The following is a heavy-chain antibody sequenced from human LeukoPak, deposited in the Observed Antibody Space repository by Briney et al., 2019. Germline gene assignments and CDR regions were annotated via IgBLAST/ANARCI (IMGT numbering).Heavy chain of an antibody. CDR2: AYYSGST. J-gene: IGHJ5*02. Sequence: MPSETLSLTCPVFDGSISNYYWSWIRQPPGKGLEWIGYAYYSGSTTYNPSLESRVTISVDTSKNQFSLKLTAVTAADTAVYYCARNSAVATSRSWFDPWGQGTLVTVSS. D-gene: IGHD6-19*01. CDR1: DGSISNYY. CDR3: ARNSAVATSRSWFDP. V-gene: IGHV4-59*08.